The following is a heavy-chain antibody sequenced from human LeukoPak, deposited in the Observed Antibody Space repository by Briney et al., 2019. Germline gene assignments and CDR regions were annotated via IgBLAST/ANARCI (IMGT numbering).Heavy chain of an antibody. CDR3: TTGHGKADDDY. J-gene: IGHJ4*02. CDR2: IKRESDGGTT. V-gene: IGHV3-15*01. Sequence: PGGSLRLSCARSGFIFSDAWMSWVRQAPGKGLEWVGRIKRESDGGTTDYGAPVRGRFSISRDDSKNTVYLQMNSLLIEDTAIYSCTTGHGKADDDYWGQGTLVTVSS. CDR1: GFIFSDAW.